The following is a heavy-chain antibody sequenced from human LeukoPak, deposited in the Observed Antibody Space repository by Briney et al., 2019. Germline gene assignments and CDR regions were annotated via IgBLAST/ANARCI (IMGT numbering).Heavy chain of an antibody. CDR1: GFTFSSYS. J-gene: IGHJ4*02. CDR3: ASGSPGDFWSGYSFDY. V-gene: IGHV3-21*01. Sequence: GGSLRLSCAASGFTFSSYSMNWVRQAPGKGLEWVSSISSSSSYIYYADSVKGRFTISRDNAKNSLYLQMNSLRAEDTAVYYCASGSPGDFWSGYSFDYWGQGTLVTVSS. D-gene: IGHD3-3*01. CDR2: ISSSSSYI.